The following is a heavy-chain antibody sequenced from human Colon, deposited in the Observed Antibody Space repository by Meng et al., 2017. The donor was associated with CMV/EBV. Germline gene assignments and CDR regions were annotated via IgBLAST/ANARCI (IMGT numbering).Heavy chain of an antibody. J-gene: IGHJ6*02. V-gene: IGHV1-2*02. CDR2: INSNTGGT. CDR3: ARTHYYGSGSYQVYNYYGMDV. D-gene: IGHD3-10*01. Sequence: ASVKVSCKASGFSLTGYYIHWVRQAPGQGLEWMGWINSNTGGTNYAQKFQARVTMTRDTSISTAYMELSRLRSDDTAVYYCARTHYYGSGSYQVYNYYGMDVWGQGTTVTVSS. CDR1: GFSLTGYY.